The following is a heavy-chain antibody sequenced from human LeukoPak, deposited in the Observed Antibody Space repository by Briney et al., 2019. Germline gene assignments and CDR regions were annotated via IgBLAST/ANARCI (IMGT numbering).Heavy chain of an antibody. J-gene: IGHJ4*02. CDR2: INPNSGGT. CDR1: GYTFTGYY. D-gene: IGHD6-13*01. CDR3: ARGYSRFDVGFDY. Sequence: GASVKVSCKASGYTFTGYYMHWVRQAPGQGLEWMGWINPNSGGTNYAQKFQGRVTMTRDTSISTAYTELSRLRSDDTAVYYCARGYSRFDVGFDYWGQGTLVTVSS. V-gene: IGHV1-2*02.